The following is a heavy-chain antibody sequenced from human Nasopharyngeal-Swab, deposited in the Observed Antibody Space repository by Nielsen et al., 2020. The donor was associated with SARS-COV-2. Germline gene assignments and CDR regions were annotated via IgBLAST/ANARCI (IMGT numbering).Heavy chain of an antibody. D-gene: IGHD6-13*01. V-gene: IGHV3-30*18. CDR3: AKGSTWYIYNWFDP. Sequence: GGSLRLSCAASGFTFNNFGMHWVRQAPGKGLEWVAVISYAGGNNYYADSVKGRFTISRDNSKNTLYLQMSSLRAEDTAVYYCAKGSTWYIYNWFDPRGQGTLVTVSS. CDR2: ISYAGGNN. CDR1: GFTFNNFG. J-gene: IGHJ5*02.